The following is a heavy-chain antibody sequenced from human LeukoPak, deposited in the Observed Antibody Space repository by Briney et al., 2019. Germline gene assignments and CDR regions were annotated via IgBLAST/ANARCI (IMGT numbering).Heavy chain of an antibody. D-gene: IGHD1-26*01. V-gene: IGHV3-30*02. CDR3: AKGRGWEASYYYYYMDV. Sequence: GGTLRLSCAASGFTFSSYGIHWVRQAPGKGLEWVAFIRYDGSNKYYTDSVKGRFTISRDNSKNTLYLQMNSLRAEDTAVYYCAKGRGWEASYYYYYMDVWGKGTTVTISS. J-gene: IGHJ6*03. CDR1: GFTFSSYG. CDR2: IRYDGSNK.